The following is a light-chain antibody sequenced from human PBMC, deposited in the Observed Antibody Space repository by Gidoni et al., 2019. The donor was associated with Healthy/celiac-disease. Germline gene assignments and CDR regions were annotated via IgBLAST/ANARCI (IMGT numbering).Light chain of an antibody. CDR1: QSISSS. CDR2: AAS. J-gene: IGKJ2*02. V-gene: IGKV1-39*01. CDR3: QQSYSTPRST. Sequence: DIQMTQSPCSLSASVVDRVTITCRASQSISSSSNWYQQKPWNAPKILIYAASSLQSGVPSRFSGSGSGTDFTFTISSLQPEDFATYYCQQSYSTPRSTFGQATKLEI.